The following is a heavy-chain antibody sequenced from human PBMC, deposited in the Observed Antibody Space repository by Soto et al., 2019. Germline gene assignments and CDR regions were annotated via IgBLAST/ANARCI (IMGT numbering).Heavy chain of an antibody. Sequence: GESLKISCAASGFTFSSYAMHWVRQAPGKGLEWVAVISYDGSNKYYADSVKGRFTISRDNSKNTLYLQMNSLRAEDTAVYYCARPLYYDSDKSDYWGQGTLVTVSS. CDR1: GFTFSSYA. V-gene: IGHV3-30-3*01. D-gene: IGHD3-22*01. J-gene: IGHJ4*02. CDR2: ISYDGSNK. CDR3: ARPLYYDSDKSDY.